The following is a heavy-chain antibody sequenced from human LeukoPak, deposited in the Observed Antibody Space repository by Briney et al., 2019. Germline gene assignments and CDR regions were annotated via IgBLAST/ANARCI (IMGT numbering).Heavy chain of an antibody. J-gene: IGHJ3*02. V-gene: IGHV6-1*01. D-gene: IGHD4-17*01. CDR1: GDSVSSNSAA. CDR3: ARHWTTGDAFDI. CDR2: TYYRSKWYN. Sequence: SQTLSLTCAISGDSVSSNSAAWNWIRQSPSRGLEWLGRTYYRSKWYNDYAVSVKSRITINPDTSKNQFSLKLSSVTAADTAVFYCARHWTTGDAFDIWGQGTMVTVSS.